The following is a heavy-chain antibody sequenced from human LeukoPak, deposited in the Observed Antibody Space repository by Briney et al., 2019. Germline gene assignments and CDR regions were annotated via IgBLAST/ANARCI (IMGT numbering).Heavy chain of an antibody. CDR2: ISSDGSST. Sequence: GGSLRLSCAASGFTFSSYWMHWVRQAPGKGLVWVSRISSDGSSTRYADSVKGRFTISRDNARNTLHLRMNSLRPEDTAVYYCARVAWGDPNSPFDYWGQGTLVTVSS. J-gene: IGHJ4*02. D-gene: IGHD2-21*02. CDR1: GFTFSSYW. V-gene: IGHV3-74*01. CDR3: ARVAWGDPNSPFDY.